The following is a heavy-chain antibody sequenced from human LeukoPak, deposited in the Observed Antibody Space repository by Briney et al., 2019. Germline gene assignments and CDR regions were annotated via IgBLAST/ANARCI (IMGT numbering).Heavy chain of an antibody. Sequence: SETLSLTCTVSGGSTSSYYWSWIRQPPGKGLEWIGYIYYSGSTNYNPSLKSRVTMSVDTSKNQFSLKLSSVTAADTAVYYCARHFKSGYDFEDYWGQGTLVRLL. CDR3: ARHFKSGYDFEDY. CDR2: IYYSGST. J-gene: IGHJ4*02. V-gene: IGHV4-59*08. CDR1: GGSTSSYY. D-gene: IGHD5-12*01.